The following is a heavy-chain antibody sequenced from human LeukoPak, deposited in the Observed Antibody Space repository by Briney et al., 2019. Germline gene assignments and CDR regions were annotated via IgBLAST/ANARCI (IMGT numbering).Heavy chain of an antibody. CDR1: GYTFTGYY. D-gene: IGHD6-13*01. CDR3: ARFSRRSIAAADY. CDR2: INPNSGGT. V-gene: IGHV1-2*02. J-gene: IGHJ4*02. Sequence: GASVTVSCKASGYTFTGYYMHWVRQAPGQGLEWMGWINPNSGGTNYAQKFQGRVTVTRDTSISTAYMELSRLRSDDTAVYYCARFSRRSIAAADYWGQGTLVTVSS.